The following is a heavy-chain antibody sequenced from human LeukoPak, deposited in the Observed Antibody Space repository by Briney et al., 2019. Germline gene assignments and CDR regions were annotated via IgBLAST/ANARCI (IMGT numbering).Heavy chain of an antibody. CDR1: GYTFTIYG. D-gene: IGHD3-9*01. Sequence: ASVKVSCKTSGYTFTIYGLSWVRQAPGQGLEWVGWISGYNGNTKYAQKFQGRVSMTTDTSTSTAYMELRSLRAEDTALYYCAKGNDYDIPGSWFDPWGQGTLVTVSS. V-gene: IGHV1-18*01. CDR3: AKGNDYDIPGSWFDP. CDR2: ISGYNGNT. J-gene: IGHJ5*02.